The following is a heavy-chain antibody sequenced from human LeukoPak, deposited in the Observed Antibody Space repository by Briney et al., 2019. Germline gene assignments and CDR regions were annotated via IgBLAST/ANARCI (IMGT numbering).Heavy chain of an antibody. V-gene: IGHV4-34*01. Sequence: SETLSLTCTVYGGSFSGYYWSWIRQPPGKGLEWIGEINHSGSTNYNPSLKSRVTISVDTSKNQFSLKLSSVTAADTAVYYCARGRAAMVDYWGQGTLVTVSS. CDR2: INHSGST. J-gene: IGHJ4*02. CDR3: ARGRAAMVDY. CDR1: GGSFSGYY. D-gene: IGHD5-18*01.